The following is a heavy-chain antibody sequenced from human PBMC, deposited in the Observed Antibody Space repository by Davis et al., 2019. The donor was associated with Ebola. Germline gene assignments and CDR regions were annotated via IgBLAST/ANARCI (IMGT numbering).Heavy chain of an antibody. Sequence: MPSETLSLTCTVSGGSISSYYWSWIRQPPGKGLEWIGEIYYSGSTNYNPSLKSRVTISVDTSKNQFSLKLSSVTATDTAMYYCAREGMADKWGFDYWGQGTLVTVSS. V-gene: IGHV4-59*01. CDR2: IYYSGST. D-gene: IGHD1-26*01. J-gene: IGHJ4*02. CDR3: AREGMADKWGFDY. CDR1: GGSISSYY.